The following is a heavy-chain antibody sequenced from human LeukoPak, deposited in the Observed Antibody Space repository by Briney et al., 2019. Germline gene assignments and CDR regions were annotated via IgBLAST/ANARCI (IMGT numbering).Heavy chain of an antibody. Sequence: PSETLSLTCTVSGGSISRSSYYWDWVRQAPGKGLEWVSSISSDSTYIYYADSVKGRFTISRDNAKNSLYLHMNSLRAEDTAVYYCARELTGYGDYEGGWFDPWGQGTLVTVSS. CDR1: GGSISRSSYY. V-gene: IGHV3-21*01. CDR3: ARELTGYGDYEGGWFDP. J-gene: IGHJ5*02. CDR2: ISSDSTYI. D-gene: IGHD4-17*01.